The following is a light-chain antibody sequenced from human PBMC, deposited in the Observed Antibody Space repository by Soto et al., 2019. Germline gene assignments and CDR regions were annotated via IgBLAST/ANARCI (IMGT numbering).Light chain of an antibody. J-gene: IGLJ3*02. CDR2: TNN. CDR1: STNIGRNS. CDR3: AAWDDSLSGWV. V-gene: IGLV1-44*01. Sequence: QLVLTQPPSASGTPGQRVSISCSGSSTNIGRNSISWYQNLPGTAPKLLIYTNNQRPSGVPARFSGSKSGTSASLAISGLQSEDEADYYCAAWDDSLSGWVVGGGTTVTVL.